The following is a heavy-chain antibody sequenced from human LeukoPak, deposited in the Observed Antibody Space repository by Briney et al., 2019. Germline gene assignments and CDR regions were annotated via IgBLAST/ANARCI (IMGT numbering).Heavy chain of an antibody. V-gene: IGHV3-20*04. J-gene: IGHJ6*03. Sequence: GGSLRLSCAASGFTFDDYGMSWVRQAPGKGLEWVYGINWNGGSTGYADSVKGRFTISRDNAKNSLYLQMNSLRAEDTALYYCARDRGMVTNYYYMDDWGKGTTVTVSS. D-gene: IGHD5-18*01. CDR1: GFTFDDYG. CDR2: INWNGGST. CDR3: ARDRGMVTNYYYMDD.